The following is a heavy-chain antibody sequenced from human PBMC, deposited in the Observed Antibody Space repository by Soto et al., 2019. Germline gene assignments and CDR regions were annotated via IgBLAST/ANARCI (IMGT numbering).Heavy chain of an antibody. CDR2: IWYDGSNK. CDR3: LSGYDFPFDY. Sequence: QVQLVESGGGVVQPGRSLRLSCAASGFTFSSYGMHWVRQAPGKGLAWVAVIWYDGSNKYYADSVKGRFTISRDNSKNALYLQMNSLRAEDTAVYSCLSGYDFPFDYWGQGTLVTVSS. V-gene: IGHV3-33*01. D-gene: IGHD5-12*01. CDR1: GFTFSSYG. J-gene: IGHJ4*02.